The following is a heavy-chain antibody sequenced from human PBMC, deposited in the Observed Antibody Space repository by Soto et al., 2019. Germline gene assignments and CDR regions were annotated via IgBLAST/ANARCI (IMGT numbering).Heavy chain of an antibody. Sequence: ASVKVSCKASGYTFISYGISWVRQAPGQGLEWMGWISAYNVNTNYAQKLQGRVTMTTDTSTSTAYMELRSLRSEDTAVYYCASSYSNYALIDYYYYGMDVWGQGTTVTVSS. D-gene: IGHD4-4*01. J-gene: IGHJ6*02. CDR2: ISAYNVNT. CDR3: ASSYSNYALIDYYYYGMDV. V-gene: IGHV1-18*01. CDR1: GYTFISYG.